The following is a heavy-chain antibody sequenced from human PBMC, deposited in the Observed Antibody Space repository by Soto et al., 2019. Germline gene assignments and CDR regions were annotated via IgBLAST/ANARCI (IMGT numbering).Heavy chain of an antibody. J-gene: IGHJ4*02. D-gene: IGHD6-13*01. CDR2: ISSSSSTI. Sequence: GGSLRLSCAASGFTFSSYSMNWVRQATGKGLEWVSYISSSSSTIYYADSVKGRFTISRDNAKNSLYLQMNSLRDEDTAVYYCARDMFSIAAAGTFGRNFDYWGQGTLVTVSS. CDR3: ARDMFSIAAAGTFGRNFDY. V-gene: IGHV3-48*02. CDR1: GFTFSSYS.